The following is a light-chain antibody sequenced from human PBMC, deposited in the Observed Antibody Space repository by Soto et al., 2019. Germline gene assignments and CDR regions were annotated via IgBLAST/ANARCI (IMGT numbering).Light chain of an antibody. J-gene: IGKJ3*01. CDR3: QTYTSALT. Sequence: DIQMTQSPSSLSASVGDRVTITCRASQGISNYLAWYQQKPGKVPKLLIYAASTLQSGVPSPFRGSGSGTYFPLTISSLQPEDVSTYYFQTYTSALTFGPGTKVDIK. V-gene: IGKV1-27*01. CDR1: QGISNY. CDR2: AAS.